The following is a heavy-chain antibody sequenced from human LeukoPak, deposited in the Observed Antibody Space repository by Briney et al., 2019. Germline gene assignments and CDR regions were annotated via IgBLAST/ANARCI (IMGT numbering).Heavy chain of an antibody. J-gene: IGHJ4*02. CDR2: IFSGGST. Sequence: GGSLRLSCAASGFFVGSNYMSWVRQAPGKGLEWVSAIFSGGSTFYADSVTGRFTISRDNSKNTVYLEMNSLRAEDTAVYYCARDLKTSGWYGDFDYWGQGTLVTVSS. CDR3: ARDLKTSGWYGDFDY. D-gene: IGHD6-19*01. V-gene: IGHV3-53*01. CDR1: GFFVGSNY.